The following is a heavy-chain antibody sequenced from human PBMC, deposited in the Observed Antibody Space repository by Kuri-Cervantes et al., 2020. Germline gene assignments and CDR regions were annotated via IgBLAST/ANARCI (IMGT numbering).Heavy chain of an antibody. V-gene: IGHV5-51*01. CDR3: ARPGVIGKLVGADAFDI. D-gene: IGHD1-26*01. CDR2: IYPGDSDT. CDR1: GYSFTSYW. J-gene: IGHJ3*02. Sequence: KVSCKGSGYSFTSYWIGWVRQMPGKGLEWMGIIYPGDSDTTYSPSFQGRVTISADRSISTAYLQWSSLKASDTAMYYCARPGVIGKLVGADAFDIWGQGTMVTVSS.